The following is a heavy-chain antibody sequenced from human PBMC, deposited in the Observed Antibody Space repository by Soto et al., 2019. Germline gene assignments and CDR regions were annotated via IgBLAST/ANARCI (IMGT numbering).Heavy chain of an antibody. CDR3: ARLRIATNNYKWFDT. V-gene: IGHV4-31*03. J-gene: IGHJ5*02. CDR1: GAALNSGNYY. CDR2: IYVTGAV. Sequence: RASETLSLTCSVSGAALNSGNYYWSWIRQVPGKGLEWIGHIYVTGAVDYNPSLRDRITISQDTSERQFSSNLRLVTAADTAVYYCARLRIATNNYKWFDTWGQGTLVTVSS. D-gene: IGHD2-21*01.